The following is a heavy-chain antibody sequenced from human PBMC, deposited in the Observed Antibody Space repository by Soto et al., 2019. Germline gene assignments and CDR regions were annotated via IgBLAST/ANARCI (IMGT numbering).Heavy chain of an antibody. CDR2: IYYSGST. Sequence: SETLSLTCTVSGGSISSYYWSWIRQPPGKGLEWIGYIYYSGSTNYNPSLKSRVTISVDTSKNQFSLKLSSVTAADTAVYYCARDNSRGVGAPGYYYYYGMDVWGQGPTVTVSS. CDR3: ARDNSRGVGAPGYYYYYGMDV. CDR1: GGSISSYY. D-gene: IGHD1-26*01. V-gene: IGHV4-59*01. J-gene: IGHJ6*02.